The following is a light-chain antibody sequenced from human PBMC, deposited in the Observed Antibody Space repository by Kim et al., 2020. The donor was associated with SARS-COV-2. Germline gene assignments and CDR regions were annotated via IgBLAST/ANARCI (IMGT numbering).Light chain of an antibody. J-gene: IGKJ2*01. CDR2: KAS. Sequence: SATVGDRGTSTCRASQSSSSWLAWYQQKPGKAPKLLIYKASSLESGVPSRFSGSGTGTEFTLTISSLQPDDFATYYCQQYNSYTYTFGQGTKLEI. V-gene: IGKV1-5*03. CDR3: QQYNSYTYT. CDR1: QSSSSW.